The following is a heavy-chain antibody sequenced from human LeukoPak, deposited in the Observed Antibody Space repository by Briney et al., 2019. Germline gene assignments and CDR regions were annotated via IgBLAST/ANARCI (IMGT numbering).Heavy chain of an antibody. J-gene: IGHJ4*02. CDR1: GGSISSYY. CDR2: IYYSGST. V-gene: IGHV4-59*01. D-gene: IGHD6-19*01. Sequence: SETLSLTCTVSGGSISSYYWSWIRQPPGKGLEWIGYIYYSGSTNYNPSLKSRVTISVDTSKNQFSLKLSSVTAADTAVYYCARDLGSSGWFSFDCWGQGTLVTVSS. CDR3: ARDLGSSGWFSFDC.